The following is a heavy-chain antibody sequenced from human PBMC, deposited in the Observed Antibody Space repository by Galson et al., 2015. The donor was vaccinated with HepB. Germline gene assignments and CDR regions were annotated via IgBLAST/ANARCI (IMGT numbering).Heavy chain of an antibody. CDR1: GFTFSIHA. V-gene: IGHV3-23*01. Sequence: SLRLSCAASGFTFSIHAMTWVRQAPGKGLEWVSAISSGGSTYYADSVKGRFTISRDNSKSTLYLLMNSLRAEDTAVHYCAKVDLDSFAGTFYYYGMAIWGQGTSVTVSS. CDR2: ISSGGST. CDR3: AKVDLDSFAGTFYYYGMAI. J-gene: IGHJ6*02. D-gene: IGHD6-13*01.